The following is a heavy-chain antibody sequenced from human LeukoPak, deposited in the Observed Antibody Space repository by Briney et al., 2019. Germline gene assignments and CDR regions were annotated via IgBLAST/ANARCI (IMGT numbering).Heavy chain of an antibody. Sequence: SETLSLTCTVSGGSISSGYHYWSWIRQPAGKGLEWIGRIYSSGSTNYNPSLTSRVTLSLDTSKNQFSLKLTSVTAADTAVYFCAGGRCSSRSCYWSWFDSWGQGTLVTVSS. CDR2: IYSSGST. V-gene: IGHV4-61*02. J-gene: IGHJ5*01. CDR3: AGGRCSSRSCYWSWFDS. D-gene: IGHD2-2*01. CDR1: GGSISSGYHY.